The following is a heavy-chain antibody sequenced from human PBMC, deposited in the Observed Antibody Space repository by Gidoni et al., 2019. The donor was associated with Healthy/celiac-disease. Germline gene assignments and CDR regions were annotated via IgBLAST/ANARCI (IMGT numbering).Heavy chain of an antibody. CDR1: GFTFSTYG. CDR2: KWYDGMNK. CDR3: ARVFGYDFWSGYPDPYGMDV. Sequence: QVQLVESGGGVVQPGRSLSLSCAASGFTFSTYGMHWVRQATGKGLEGGAFKWYDGMNKYHSDFVKGRFTISRDNSKNTLYLQMNSLRAEDTAVYYCARVFGYDFWSGYPDPYGMDVWGQGTTVTVSS. J-gene: IGHJ6*02. D-gene: IGHD3-3*01. V-gene: IGHV3-33*01.